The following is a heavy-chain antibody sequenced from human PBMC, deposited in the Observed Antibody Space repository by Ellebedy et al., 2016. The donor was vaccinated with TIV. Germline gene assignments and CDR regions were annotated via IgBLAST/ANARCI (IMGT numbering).Heavy chain of an antibody. V-gene: IGHV1-46*01. Sequence: AASVKVSCKASGYTFTNYYMHWVRQAPGQGLEWMGIINPSGGRTSYAQKFQGRVTVTRDTSTSTVYMELNRLRSADTAVYYCARWRITFGVVMVGLDYWGQGTLVTVSS. CDR2: INPSGGRT. CDR3: ARWRITFGVVMVGLDY. J-gene: IGHJ4*02. CDR1: GYTFTNYY. D-gene: IGHD3-16*01.